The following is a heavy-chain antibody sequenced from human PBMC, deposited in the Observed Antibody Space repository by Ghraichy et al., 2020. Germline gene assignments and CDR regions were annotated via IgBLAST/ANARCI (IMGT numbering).Heavy chain of an antibody. CDR3: AKPHSSSWYMPSYYFDY. V-gene: IGHV3-23*01. J-gene: IGHJ4*02. CDR1: GFTFSSYA. D-gene: IGHD6-13*01. CDR2: ISGSGGST. Sequence: ETLSLTCAASGFTFSSYAMSWVRQAPGKGLEWVSAISGSGGSTYYADSVKGRFTISRDNSKNTLYLQMNSLRAEDTAVYYCAKPHSSSWYMPSYYFDYWGQGTLVTVSS.